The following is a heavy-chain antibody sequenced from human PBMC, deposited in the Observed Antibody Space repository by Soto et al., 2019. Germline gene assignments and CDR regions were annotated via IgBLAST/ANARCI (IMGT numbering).Heavy chain of an antibody. CDR1: GFTFSSYA. Sequence: GGSLRLSCAASGFTFSSYAMSWVRQAPGKGLEWVSAISGSGSSTYYADSVKGRFTISRDNSKNTLYLQMNSLRDEDTAVYYCARPEYSSSSYGMDVSGQATTVTVSS. V-gene: IGHV3-23*01. CDR3: ARPEYSSSSYGMDV. D-gene: IGHD6-6*01. CDR2: ISGSGSST. J-gene: IGHJ6*02.